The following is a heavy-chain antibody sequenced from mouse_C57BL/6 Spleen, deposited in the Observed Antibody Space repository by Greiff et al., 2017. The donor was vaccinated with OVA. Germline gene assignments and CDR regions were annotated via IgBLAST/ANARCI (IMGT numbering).Heavy chain of an antibody. Sequence: QVQLQQSGPGILQSSQTLSLTCSFSGFSLSTSGMGVSWIRQPSGKGLEWLAHIYWDDDKRYNPSLKSRLTISKDTSRNQVFLKITSVDTADTATYYCARRRDYYGSNWYFDVWGTGTTVTVSS. CDR1: GFSLSTSGMG. D-gene: IGHD1-1*01. CDR2: IYWDDDK. J-gene: IGHJ1*03. CDR3: ARRRDYYGSNWYFDV. V-gene: IGHV8-12*01.